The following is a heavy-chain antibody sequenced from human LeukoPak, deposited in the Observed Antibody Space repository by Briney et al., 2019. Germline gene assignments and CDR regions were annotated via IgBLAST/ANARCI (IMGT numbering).Heavy chain of an antibody. D-gene: IGHD6-13*01. CDR1: GSTFSSYA. J-gene: IGHJ4*02. CDR3: ASNPSSSWPLFDY. V-gene: IGHV1-69*04. Sequence: ASVKVSCKASGSTFSSYAISWVRQAPGQGLEWMGRIIPILGIANYAQKFQGRVTITADKSTSTAYMELSSLRSEDTAVYYCASNPSSSWPLFDYWGQGTLVTVSS. CDR2: IIPILGIA.